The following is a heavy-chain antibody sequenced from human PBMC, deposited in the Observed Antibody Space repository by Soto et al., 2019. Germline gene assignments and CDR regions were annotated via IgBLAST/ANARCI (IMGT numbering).Heavy chain of an antibody. Sequence: SVKVSCKASGYTFTGYYMHWVRQAPGQGLEWVGWINPNSGGTNYAQKFQGWVTMTRDTSISTAYMELSRLRSDDTAVYYCARDLGVGATPGSYYSGMDVWGQGTTVTVSS. CDR1: GYTFTGYY. D-gene: IGHD1-26*01. CDR2: INPNSGGT. J-gene: IGHJ6*02. CDR3: ARDLGVGATPGSYYSGMDV. V-gene: IGHV1-2*04.